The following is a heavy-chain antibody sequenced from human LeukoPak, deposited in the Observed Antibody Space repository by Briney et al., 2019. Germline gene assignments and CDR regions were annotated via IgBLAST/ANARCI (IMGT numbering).Heavy chain of an antibody. CDR1: GGTFSSYA. CDR2: IIPIFGTA. D-gene: IGHD3-22*01. J-gene: IGHJ4*02. CDR3: ARAPPYYYDSSGYYSPLDY. Sequence: SVKVSCKASGGTFSSYAISWVRQAPGQGLEWMGGIIPIFGTANYAQKFQGRVTITADESTSTAYMELSSLRSEDTAVYYCARAPPYYYDSSGYYSPLDYWGQGTLVTVSS. V-gene: IGHV1-69*13.